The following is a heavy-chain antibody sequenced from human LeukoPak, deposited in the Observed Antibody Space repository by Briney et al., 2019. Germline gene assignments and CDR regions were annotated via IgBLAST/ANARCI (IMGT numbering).Heavy chain of an antibody. CDR3: ARDPAAAGIIGAFDI. J-gene: IGHJ3*02. CDR2: IKQDGSEK. V-gene: IGHV3-7*01. D-gene: IGHD6-13*01. Sequence: QSGGSLRLSCAASGFTFSSYWMSWVRQAPGKGLEWVANIKQDGSEKYYVDSVKGRFTISRDNAKNSLYLQMNSLRAEDTAVYYCARDPAAAGIIGAFDIWGQGTMVTVSS. CDR1: GFTFSSYW.